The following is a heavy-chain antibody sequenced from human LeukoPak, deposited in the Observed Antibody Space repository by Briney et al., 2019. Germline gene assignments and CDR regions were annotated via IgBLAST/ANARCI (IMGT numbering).Heavy chain of an antibody. V-gene: IGHV3-48*03. CDR3: ARMGWYYFDY. J-gene: IGHJ4*02. CDR1: GFTFSSYE. D-gene: IGHD3-3*01. Sequence: GGSLRLSCAASGFTFSSYEMNWVRQAPGKGLEWVSYISSGGSSIYNADSVKGRFTISRDNAKNSLYLQMNSLRAEDTAVYYCARMGWYYFDYWGQGTLVTVSS. CDR2: ISSGGSSI.